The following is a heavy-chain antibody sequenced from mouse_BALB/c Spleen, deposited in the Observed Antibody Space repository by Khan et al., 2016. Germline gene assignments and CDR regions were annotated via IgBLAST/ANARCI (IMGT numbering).Heavy chain of an antibody. V-gene: IGHV3-2*02. D-gene: IGHD1-1*01. CDR2: ITYSGST. CDR3: ARGGSSYEGAMDY. Sequence: EVKLEESGPGLVKPSQSLSLTCTVTGYSINSDYAWNWNRKFPGNKLEWMGYITYSGSTSYNPSLKSRFSINRDTSKNQFFLQSHSVTTEDIATYSCARGGSSYEGAMDYWGQRTSVTVSS. J-gene: IGHJ4*01. CDR1: GYSINSDYA.